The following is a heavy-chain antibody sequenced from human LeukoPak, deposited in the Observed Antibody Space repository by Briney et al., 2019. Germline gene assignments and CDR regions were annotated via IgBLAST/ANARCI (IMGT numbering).Heavy chain of an antibody. CDR1: GFTFSSYW. J-gene: IGHJ4*02. Sequence: PGGSLRLSCAASGFTFSSYWMSWVRQAPGKGLEWIGEINHSGSTNYNPSLKSRVTISVDTSKNQFSLKLSSVTAADTAVYYCARGSGWYRYWGQGTLVTVSS. V-gene: IGHV4-34*01. CDR3: ARGSGWYRY. CDR2: INHSGST. D-gene: IGHD6-19*01.